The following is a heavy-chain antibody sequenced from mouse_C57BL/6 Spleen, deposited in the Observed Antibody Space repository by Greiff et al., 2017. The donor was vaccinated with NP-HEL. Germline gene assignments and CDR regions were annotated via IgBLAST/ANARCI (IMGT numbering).Heavy chain of an antibody. J-gene: IGHJ4*01. CDR1: GYTFTSYW. CDR3: TRSIYYGDYDAMDY. D-gene: IGHD2-13*01. CDR2: IDPSDSET. Sequence: VQLQQSGAELVRPGSSVKLSCKASGYTFTSYWMHWVKQRPIQGLEWIGNIDPSDSETHYNQKFKDKATLTVDKSSSTAYRQLSSLTSEDSAVYYCTRSIYYGDYDAMDYWGQGTSVTVSS. V-gene: IGHV1-52*01.